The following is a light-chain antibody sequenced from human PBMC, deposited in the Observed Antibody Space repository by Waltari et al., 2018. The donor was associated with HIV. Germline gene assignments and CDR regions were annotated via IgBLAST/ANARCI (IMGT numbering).Light chain of an antibody. V-gene: IGKV3-20*01. CDR3: QQYGDSPRT. Sequence: EIVLTQSPGTLSLSPGDSATLSCRATQSVRSGYLAWYQQKPGQAPRRLIYGASSRATGIPNRFSGSGSGTDFTLTISRLEPEDFAVYYCQQYGDSPRTFGQGTKVEIK. J-gene: IGKJ1*01. CDR2: GAS. CDR1: QSVRSGY.